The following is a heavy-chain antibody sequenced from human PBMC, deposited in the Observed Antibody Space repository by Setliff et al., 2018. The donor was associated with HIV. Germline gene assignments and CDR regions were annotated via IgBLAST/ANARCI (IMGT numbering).Heavy chain of an antibody. J-gene: IGHJ4*02. CDR1: GGSISSHY. D-gene: IGHD3-10*01. CDR3: ATSGSGSLAFDY. V-gene: IGHV4-59*11. Sequence: SETLSLTCTVSGGSISSHYWSWIRQPPGKGLEWIGSIYYSGSTNYNPSLKSRVTISVDTSKNQSSLKLSSVTAADTAVYYCATSGSGSLAFDYWGQGTLVTVSS. CDR2: IYYSGST.